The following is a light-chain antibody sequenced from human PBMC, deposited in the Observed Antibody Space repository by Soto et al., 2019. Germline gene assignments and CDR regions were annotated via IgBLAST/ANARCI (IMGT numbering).Light chain of an antibody. CDR2: AAS. CDR1: QGLRND. J-gene: IGKJ4*01. V-gene: IGKV1-17*01. Sequence: DIQMTQSPSSLSASVGDRVTITCRASQGLRNDLGWYQQKPGKAPKRLIYAASSLQSGVPSRFSGRGSGTEFTLTSISLQPEESATYYCLLHNSYPGVTFGGGTKVDIK. CDR3: LLHNSYPGVT.